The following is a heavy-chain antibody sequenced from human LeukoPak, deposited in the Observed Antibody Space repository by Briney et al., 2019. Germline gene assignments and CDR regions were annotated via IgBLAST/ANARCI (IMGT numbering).Heavy chain of an antibody. CDR1: GFTFSSYW. CDR3: AKSQGAFDI. CDR2: IKQDGNEK. J-gene: IGHJ3*02. V-gene: IGHV3-7*03. Sequence: PGGSLRLSCAASGFTFSSYWMTWVRQAPGKGLEWVANIKQDGNEKYYVGSVKGRFTISRDNPKNSLYLQMNSLRAEDMALYYCAKSQGAFDIWGQGTMVTVSS.